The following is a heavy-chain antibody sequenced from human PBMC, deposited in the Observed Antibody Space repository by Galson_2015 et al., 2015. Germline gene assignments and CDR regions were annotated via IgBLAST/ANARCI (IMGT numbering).Heavy chain of an antibody. Sequence: SLRLSCAASGFTFNSYTMNWVRQAPGKGLEWVSYISSSSSTIYYADSVKGRFTISRDNANNSLFLQMNSLRDEDTAVYYCARVSIFGVGLPFFDYWGQGTLVTVSS. CDR1: GFTFNSYT. CDR2: ISSSSSTI. D-gene: IGHD3-3*01. V-gene: IGHV3-48*02. CDR3: ARVSIFGVGLPFFDY. J-gene: IGHJ4*02.